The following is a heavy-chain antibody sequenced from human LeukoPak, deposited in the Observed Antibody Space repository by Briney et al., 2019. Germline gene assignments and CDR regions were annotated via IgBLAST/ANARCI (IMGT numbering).Heavy chain of an antibody. CDR2: IYYSGST. CDR1: GGSISSGGYY. Sequence: SETLSLTCTVSGGSISSGGYYWSWIRQHPGKGLEWIGYIYYSGSTYYNPSLKSRVTISVDTSKNQFSLKLSSVTAADTAVYYCARDASRLYYYYYGMDVWGQGTTVTVSS. CDR3: ARDASRLYYYYYGMDV. D-gene: IGHD2-15*01. J-gene: IGHJ6*02. V-gene: IGHV4-31*03.